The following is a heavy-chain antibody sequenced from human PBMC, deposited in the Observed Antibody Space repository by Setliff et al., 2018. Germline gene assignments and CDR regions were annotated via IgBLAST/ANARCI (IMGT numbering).Heavy chain of an antibody. J-gene: IGHJ6*02. CDR1: GFNVRSSY. D-gene: IGHD2-15*01. V-gene: IGHV3-66*01. Sequence: QAGGSLRLSCAMTGFNVRSSYMNWVRQAPGKGLEWVSVLYPNLVTNYADSVKDRFTVSRDESKNMVYLQMNNLEVDDTAIYYCARGLCVGQSCYWPKAMDVWGQGATVTVSS. CDR2: LYPNLVT. CDR3: ARGLCVGQSCYWPKAMDV.